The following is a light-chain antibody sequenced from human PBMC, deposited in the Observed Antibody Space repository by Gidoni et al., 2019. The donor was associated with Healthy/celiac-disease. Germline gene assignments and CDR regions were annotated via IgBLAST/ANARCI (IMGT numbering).Light chain of an antibody. Sequence: EILLTQSPATLSLSPVERATLSCRASQSVSSYLAWYQQKPGQAPRLLIYDASNRATGSPARCSGSGSGTDFTLTISSLEPEDDAVYYCQQRSNRPQITFGQGTRLEIK. CDR1: QSVSSY. J-gene: IGKJ5*01. CDR2: DAS. V-gene: IGKV3-11*01. CDR3: QQRSNRPQIT.